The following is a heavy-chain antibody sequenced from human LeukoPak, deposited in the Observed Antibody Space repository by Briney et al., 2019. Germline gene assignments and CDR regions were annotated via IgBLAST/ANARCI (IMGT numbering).Heavy chain of an antibody. CDR2: ISGSGSTI. CDR3: ARDSPYYYDSSGLDY. V-gene: IGHV3-48*04. CDR1: GFTFSSYS. Sequence: GGSLRLSCAASGFTFSSYSMNWVRQAPGKGREGVSYISGSGSTIYYADSVKGRFTISRDNAKNSLYLQMNSLRAEDTAVYYCARDSPYYYDSSGLDYWGQGTLVTVSS. J-gene: IGHJ4*02. D-gene: IGHD3-22*01.